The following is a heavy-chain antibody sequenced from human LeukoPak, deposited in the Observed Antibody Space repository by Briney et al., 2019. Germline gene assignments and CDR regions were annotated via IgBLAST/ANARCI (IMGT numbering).Heavy chain of an antibody. V-gene: IGHV3-23*01. D-gene: IGHD1-7*01. Sequence: GGSLRLSCTASGFSFIDFAMHWVRQAPGKGLEWVSAISGSGGSTYYADSVRGRFTISRDNSKNTLYLQMNSLRAEDTAVYYCARVPNWNYDYWGQGTLVTVSS. CDR1: GFSFIDFA. CDR3: ARVPNWNYDY. CDR2: ISGSGGST. J-gene: IGHJ4*02.